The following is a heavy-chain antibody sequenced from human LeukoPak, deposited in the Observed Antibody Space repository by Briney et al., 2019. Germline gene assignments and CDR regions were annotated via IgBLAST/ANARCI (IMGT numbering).Heavy chain of an antibody. CDR2: IYYSGST. D-gene: IGHD3/OR15-3a*01. V-gene: IGHV4-59*01. CDR1: GDSISSYY. CDR3: ARSYDSWSGYSS. Sequence: PSQTLSLSCTVSGDSISSYYWSWIRQPPGKGVEWIGYIYYSGSTNYNPSRESRVTMSVDTSKDQISLRLSTVTAADTAVYYCARSYDSWSGYSSWGQGTLVTVSS. J-gene: IGHJ5*02.